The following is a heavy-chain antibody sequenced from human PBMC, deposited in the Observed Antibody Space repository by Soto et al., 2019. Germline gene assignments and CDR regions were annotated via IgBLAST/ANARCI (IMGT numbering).Heavy chain of an antibody. V-gene: IGHV1-3*01. CDR3: ARGNIVLVPAAVDQYYYFGMDA. J-gene: IGHJ6*02. CDR2: INAGNGNT. Sequence: ASVKVSCKASGYTFNDYALQWVRQARGQGLEWMGWINAGNGNTKYSQKFQDRVSITWDTSASTGYMELSSLRFEDTAIYYCARGNIVLVPAAVDQYYYFGMDAWGQGTPVTVSS. D-gene: IGHD2-2*01. CDR1: GYTFNDYA.